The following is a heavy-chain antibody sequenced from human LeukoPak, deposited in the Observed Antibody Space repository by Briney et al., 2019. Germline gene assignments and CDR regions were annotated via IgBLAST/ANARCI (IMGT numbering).Heavy chain of an antibody. Sequence: ASVKVSCKASGYTFTSYGISWVRQAPGQGLEWMGWISAYNGNTNYAQKLQGRVTMTTDTSTSTAYMELRSLRSDDTAVYYCARAKAFLDPYYYDSSGYAPSYHYWGQGTLVTVSS. D-gene: IGHD3-22*01. CDR2: ISAYNGNT. V-gene: IGHV1-18*01. J-gene: IGHJ4*02. CDR1: GYTFTSYG. CDR3: ARAKAFLDPYYYDSSGYAPSYHY.